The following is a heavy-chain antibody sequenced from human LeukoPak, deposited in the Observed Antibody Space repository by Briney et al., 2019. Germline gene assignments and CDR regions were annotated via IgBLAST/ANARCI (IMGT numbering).Heavy chain of an antibody. D-gene: IGHD6-13*01. J-gene: IGHJ4*02. V-gene: IGHV3-33*01. Sequence: GRSLRLSCAASGFTFSSSGMHWVRQAPGKGLEWVAVIWYDGSNKYNADSVKGRFTISRDNSKNTLYLQMNSLRAEDTAVYYCARDRGGSSWYVDYWGQGTLVTVSS. CDR2: IWYDGSNK. CDR1: GFTFSSSG. CDR3: ARDRGGSSWYVDY.